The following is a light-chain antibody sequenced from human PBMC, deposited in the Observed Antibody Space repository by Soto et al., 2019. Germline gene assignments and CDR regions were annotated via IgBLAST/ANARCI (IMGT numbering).Light chain of an antibody. V-gene: IGKV3-20*01. Sequence: EIVLTQSPGTLSLSRGERATLSCRAIQSVSNNYLAWYQQKPGQAPRLLIHGASNRATGIPDRFSGSGSGTDFTLTISRLEPEDFPVYYCQQYGSSGTFGQGTKVDIK. CDR3: QQYGSSGT. J-gene: IGKJ1*01. CDR1: QSVSNNY. CDR2: GAS.